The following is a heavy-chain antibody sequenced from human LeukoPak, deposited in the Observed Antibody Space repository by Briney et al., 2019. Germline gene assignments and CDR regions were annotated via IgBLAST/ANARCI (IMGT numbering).Heavy chain of an antibody. CDR3: AGDILTGYYQFDY. CDR2: IYYSGST. V-gene: IGHV4-59*11. J-gene: IGHJ4*02. CDR1: GGSISSHY. D-gene: IGHD3-9*01. Sequence: PSETLSLTCTVSGGSISSHYWSWIRQPPGKGLEWIGYIYYSGSTNYNPSLKSRVTISVDTSKNQFSLKPSSVTAADTAVYYCAGDILTGYYQFDYWGQGTLVTVSS.